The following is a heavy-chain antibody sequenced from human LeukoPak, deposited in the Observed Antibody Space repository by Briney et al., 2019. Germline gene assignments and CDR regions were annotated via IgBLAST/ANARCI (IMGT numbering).Heavy chain of an antibody. D-gene: IGHD4-17*01. CDR3: ARGETAVTSYLHY. Sequence: GGSLRLSCAASGFIFSNFGMNWVRQAPGKGLQWLSYICTTSSTKYYADSVKGRFTISRDNAKNSLYLQMNSLRDEDTAVYYCARGETAVTSYLHYWGQGTLVTVSS. CDR2: ICTTSSTK. CDR1: GFIFSNFG. J-gene: IGHJ4*02. V-gene: IGHV3-48*02.